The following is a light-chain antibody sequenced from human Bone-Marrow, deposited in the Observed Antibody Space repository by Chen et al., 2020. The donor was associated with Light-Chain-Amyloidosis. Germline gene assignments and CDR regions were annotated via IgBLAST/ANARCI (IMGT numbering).Light chain of an antibody. J-gene: IGLJ3*02. CDR1: NIGATS. V-gene: IGLV3-21*02. CDR2: DDS. CDR3: QVWDRGSDRPV. Sequence: SYVLTQPSSVSVAPGQTATIACGGNNIGATSVHWYQQTPGQAPLLVVYDDSDRPSGIPERLSGSNAGNTATLTISRVEAGDEADYYCQVWDRGSDRPVFGGETKRTVL.